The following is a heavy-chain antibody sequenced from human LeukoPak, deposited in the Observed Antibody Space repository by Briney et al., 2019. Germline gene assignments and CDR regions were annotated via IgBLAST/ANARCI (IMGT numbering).Heavy chain of an antibody. Sequence: GGSLRLSCAASGFTFSNYAMNWVRQAPGKGLEWVSYISSSSSTIYYADSVKGRFTISRDNAKNSLYLQMSSLRAEDTAMYYCARSLRGYCSSSSCGNFDYWGQGTLVTVSS. D-gene: IGHD2-2*03. CDR2: ISSSSSTI. CDR3: ARSLRGYCSSSSCGNFDY. V-gene: IGHV3-48*01. CDR1: GFTFSNYA. J-gene: IGHJ4*02.